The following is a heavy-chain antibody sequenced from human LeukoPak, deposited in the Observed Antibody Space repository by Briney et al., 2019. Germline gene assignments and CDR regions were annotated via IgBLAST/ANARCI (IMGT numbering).Heavy chain of an antibody. CDR1: GGSIISSRYY. CDR3: ARANSNDGSFDI. J-gene: IGHJ3*02. D-gene: IGHD1-1*01. CDR2: VYYSGST. V-gene: IGHV4-39*01. Sequence: SETLSLTCTVNGGSIISSRYYWAWIRQPPGKGLEWIGGVYYSGSTYFNPSLKSRVTISVDTSKNQFSLKLSSVTAADTAVYYCARANSNDGSFDIWGQGTMVTVSS.